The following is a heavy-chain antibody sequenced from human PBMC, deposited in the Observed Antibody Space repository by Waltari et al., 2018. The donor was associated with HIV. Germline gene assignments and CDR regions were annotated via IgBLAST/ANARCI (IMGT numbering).Heavy chain of an antibody. CDR2: ISRTSSYI. CDR1: GFTFSGYA. Sequence: EVHLVESGGGLVKPGESLRLSCAASGFTFSGYAMKWVRQAPGKGLECVSAISRTSSYIYYADSVKGRFTISRDNAKNSVYLQRNSLRVEDTAVYYCARDERRCNSGDCYPSDYWGQGTLVTVSS. J-gene: IGHJ4*02. D-gene: IGHD2-21*02. V-gene: IGHV3-21*01. CDR3: ARDERRCNSGDCYPSDY.